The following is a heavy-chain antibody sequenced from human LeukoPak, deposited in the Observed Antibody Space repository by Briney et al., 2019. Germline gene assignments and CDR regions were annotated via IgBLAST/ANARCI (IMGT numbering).Heavy chain of an antibody. D-gene: IGHD6-6*01. Sequence: GRSLRLSCAASGFTFDDYAMHWVRQAPGKGLEWVANINEDGTETYYADSLKGRFTISRDNTKNSLHLQLHSVRDEDTAFFYCVRERQHVVLRYWGQGTLVSVSS. CDR1: GFTFDDYA. J-gene: IGHJ4*02. CDR2: INEDGTET. V-gene: IGHV3-7*01. CDR3: VRERQHVVLRY.